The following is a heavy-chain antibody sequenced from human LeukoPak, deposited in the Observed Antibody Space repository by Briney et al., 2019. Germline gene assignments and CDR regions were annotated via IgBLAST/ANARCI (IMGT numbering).Heavy chain of an antibody. CDR3: ARPSQYYYDSSGYYGY. CDR1: GSTFSDYY. Sequence: GGSLRLSCAASGSTFSDYYMSWIRQAPGKGLEWVSYISSSGSTIYYADSVKGRFTISRDNAKNSLYLQMNSLRAEDTAVYYCARPSQYYYDSSGYYGYWGQGTLVTVSS. CDR2: ISSSGSTI. V-gene: IGHV3-11*01. D-gene: IGHD3-22*01. J-gene: IGHJ4*02.